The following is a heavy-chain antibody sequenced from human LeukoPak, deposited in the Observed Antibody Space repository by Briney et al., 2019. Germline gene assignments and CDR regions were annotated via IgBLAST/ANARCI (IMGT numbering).Heavy chain of an antibody. V-gene: IGHV1-8*01. CDR3: VRVPQRVPHNWFDP. CDR1: GYTFTSSD. Sequence: ASVKVSCKASGYTFTSSDINWVRQATGQGPEWMGWMNPHSESVGYAQKFQGRVIMTWDTSISTAYMELSSLTSDDTAVYYCVRVPQRVPHNWFDPWGQGTLVTVSS. CDR2: MNPHSESV. D-gene: IGHD1-1*01. J-gene: IGHJ5*02.